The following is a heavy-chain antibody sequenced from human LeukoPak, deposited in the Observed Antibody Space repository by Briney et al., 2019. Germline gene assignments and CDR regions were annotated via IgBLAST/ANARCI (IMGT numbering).Heavy chain of an antibody. CDR3: ARGANWGSPGIDY. Sequence: GGSLRLSCAASGFTFDDYAMHWVRQAPGKGLEWVSGISWNSGSIAYADSVKGRFTISRDNAKNSLYLQMNSLRAEDTAVYYCARGANWGSPGIDYWGQGTLVTVSS. V-gene: IGHV3-9*01. CDR2: ISWNSGSI. CDR1: GFTFDDYA. D-gene: IGHD7-27*01. J-gene: IGHJ4*02.